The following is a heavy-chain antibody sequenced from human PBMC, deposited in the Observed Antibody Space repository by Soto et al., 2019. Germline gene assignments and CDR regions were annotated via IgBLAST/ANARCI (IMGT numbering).Heavy chain of an antibody. V-gene: IGHV4-59*11. Sequence: SETLSLTCSVSGDSLRNHYWSWIRQPPGSRLEWLGHIFYSGDTSSYNPSLKSRVSMSVDTSKNQFSLKLRSVSADDTAVYFCARVSYFRGFDWLFAFDSWGQGALVTVSA. D-gene: IGHD3-9*01. CDR3: ARVSYFRGFDWLFAFDS. CDR2: IFYSGDT. J-gene: IGHJ4*02. CDR1: GDSLRNHY.